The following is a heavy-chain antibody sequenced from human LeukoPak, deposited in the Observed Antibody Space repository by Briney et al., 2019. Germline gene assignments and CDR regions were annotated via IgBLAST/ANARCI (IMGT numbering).Heavy chain of an antibody. CDR3: ASVCLGVVTSNWFDP. CDR1: GGSITGHY. Sequence: SETLSLTCTVSGGSITGHYWTWIRQSPGKGLEWIGFVYDNGNTNYNSSLQSRVTMSVDTSTNQLSLKMTSVTAADTAIYYCASVCLGVVTSNWFDPWGQGTLVTVSS. D-gene: IGHD2-21*02. J-gene: IGHJ5*02. CDR2: VYDNGNT. V-gene: IGHV4-59*11.